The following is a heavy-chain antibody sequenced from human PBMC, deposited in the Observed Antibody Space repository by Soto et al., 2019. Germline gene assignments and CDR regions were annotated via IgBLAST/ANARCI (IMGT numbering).Heavy chain of an antibody. D-gene: IGHD4-17*01. V-gene: IGHV4-30-2*01. CDR2: IYHSGIT. CDR3: ARVRSDDYGDYAYYFDY. J-gene: IGHJ4*02. CDR1: GGSISSGGYS. Sequence: QLQLQESGSGLVKPSQTLSLTCAVSGGSISSGGYSWSWIRQPPGMGLDGIGYIYHSGITYYNTSPKTRITISVDRSKHQFSLKLSSVTAADTAVYYCARVRSDDYGDYAYYFDYWGQGTLVTVSS.